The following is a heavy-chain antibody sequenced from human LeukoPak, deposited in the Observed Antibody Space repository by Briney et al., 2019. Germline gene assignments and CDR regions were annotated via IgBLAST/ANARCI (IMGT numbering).Heavy chain of an antibody. CDR1: GFSFSSYE. D-gene: IGHD4-17*01. V-gene: IGHV3-48*03. CDR3: ARDLTGDYTAY. CDR2: ISSSDTSP. Sequence: GGSLRLSCAASGFSFSSYEMNWVRQAPGKGLEWVSYISSSDTSPYYADSVKGRFTISRDNSKNTLYLQMDSLISEDSAVYYCARDLTGDYTAYWGQGTLVTVSS. J-gene: IGHJ4*02.